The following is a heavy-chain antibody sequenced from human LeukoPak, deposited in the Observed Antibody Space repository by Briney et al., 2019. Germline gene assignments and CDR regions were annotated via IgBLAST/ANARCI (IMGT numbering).Heavy chain of an antibody. CDR2: IRYDGSNK. D-gene: IGHD3-10*01. Sequence: HPGGSLRLSCAASGFTFSSYGMHWVRQAPGKGLEWVAFIRYDGSNKYYADSVKGRFTISRDNSKNTLYLQMNSLRAEDTAVYYCARQPFGPGTYLQYWGQGTLVIVSS. J-gene: IGHJ1*01. V-gene: IGHV3-30*02. CDR3: ARQPFGPGTYLQY. CDR1: GFTFSSYG.